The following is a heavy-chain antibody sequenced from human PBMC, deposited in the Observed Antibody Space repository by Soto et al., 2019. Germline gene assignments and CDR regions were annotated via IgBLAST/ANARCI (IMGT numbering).Heavy chain of an antibody. J-gene: IGHJ4*02. V-gene: IGHV4-59*01. CDR3: ARMDSSDYYRIDY. D-gene: IGHD3-22*01. Sequence: SETLSLTCTVSGDSISDNYWSWIRQPPGKTLEWIGYMYYTGSTNYNPSLKSRVTMSVDRSKIQFFLELRSVTAADTAVYYCARMDSSDYYRIDYWGQGTPVTVSS. CDR2: MYYTGST. CDR1: GDSISDNY.